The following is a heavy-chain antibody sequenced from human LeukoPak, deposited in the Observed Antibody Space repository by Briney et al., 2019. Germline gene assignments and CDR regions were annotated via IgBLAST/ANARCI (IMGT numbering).Heavy chain of an antibody. CDR1: GFTFSSYG. V-gene: IGHV3-33*01. Sequence: GRSLRLSCAASGFTFSSYGMHWVRQAPGKGLEWVAVIWYDGSNKYYADSVKGRFTISRDNSKNTLYLQMNSLRAEDTAVYYCARVNAQSYCSSTSCQNWFDPWGQGTLVTVSS. J-gene: IGHJ5*02. CDR2: IWYDGSNK. CDR3: ARVNAQSYCSSTSCQNWFDP. D-gene: IGHD2-2*01.